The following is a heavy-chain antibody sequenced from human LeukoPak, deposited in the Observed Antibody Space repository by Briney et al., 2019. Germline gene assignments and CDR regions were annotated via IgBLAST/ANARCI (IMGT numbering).Heavy chain of an antibody. D-gene: IGHD7-27*01. CDR2: IYSGGST. Sequence: LSLTCTVSGGSISSGGYYWSWVRQALGKGLECVSVIYSGGSTYYADSVQGRFTISRDNSKNTLYLQMNSLRADDTAVYYCARGGTGDRVYWGKGTLVTVSS. J-gene: IGHJ4*02. CDR3: ARGGTGDRVY. V-gene: IGHV3-53*01. CDR1: GGSISSGGYY.